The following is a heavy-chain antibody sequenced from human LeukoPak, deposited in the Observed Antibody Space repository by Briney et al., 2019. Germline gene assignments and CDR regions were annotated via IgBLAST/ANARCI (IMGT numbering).Heavy chain of an antibody. CDR3: SYYDSSGYPFDP. V-gene: IGHV1-2*02. CDR2: INPNSGGT. CDR1: GYTFTGYY. Sequence: ASVKVSCKASGYTFTGYYMHWVRQAPGQGLEWMGWINPNSGGTNYAQKFQGRVTMTRHTSISTAYMELSRLRSDDTALYYCSYYDSSGYPFDPWGQGTLVTVSS. D-gene: IGHD3-22*01. J-gene: IGHJ5*02.